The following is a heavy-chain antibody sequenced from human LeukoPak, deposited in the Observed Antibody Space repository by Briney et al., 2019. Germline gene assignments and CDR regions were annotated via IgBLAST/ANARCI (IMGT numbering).Heavy chain of an antibody. CDR3: AKDRPPRAYYDFWSES. D-gene: IGHD3-3*01. V-gene: IGHV3-30*02. CDR2: IRYDGSNK. J-gene: IGHJ3*01. Sequence: GGSLRLSCAASGFTFSSYGMHWVRQAPGKGLEWVAFIRYDGSNKYYADSVKGRFTISRDNSKNTLYLQMNSLRAEDTVVYYCAKDRPPRAYYDFWSESWGQGTMVTVSS. CDR1: GFTFSSYG.